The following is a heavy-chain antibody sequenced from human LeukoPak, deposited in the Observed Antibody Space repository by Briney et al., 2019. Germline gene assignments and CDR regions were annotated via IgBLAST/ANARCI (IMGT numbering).Heavy chain of an antibody. J-gene: IGHJ4*02. CDR3: ARHRSSWLIDY. CDR1: GFTFNSYA. CDR2: ISDSGGNT. D-gene: IGHD6-6*01. V-gene: IGHV3-23*01. Sequence: HSGGSLRLSCAASGFTFNSYAMSWVRQAPWERLQWVSGISDSGGNTYYADSVRGRFTISRDKSKNTLYLQMNSLRAEDTAVYYCARHRSSWLIDYWGQGTLVTVSS.